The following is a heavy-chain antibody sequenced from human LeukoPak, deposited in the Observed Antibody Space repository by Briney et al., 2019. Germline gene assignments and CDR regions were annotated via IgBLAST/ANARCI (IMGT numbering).Heavy chain of an antibody. CDR3: ARGGKQRPKYNWFDP. D-gene: IGHD6-19*01. CDR1: GGSFSGYY. Sequence: SETLSLTCAVYGGSFSGYYWSWIRQPPGKGLEWIGEINHSGSTNYNPSLKSRVTISVDTSKNQFSLKLSSVTAADTAVYYCARGGKQRPKYNWFDPWGQGTLVTVSS. V-gene: IGHV4-34*01. CDR2: INHSGST. J-gene: IGHJ5*02.